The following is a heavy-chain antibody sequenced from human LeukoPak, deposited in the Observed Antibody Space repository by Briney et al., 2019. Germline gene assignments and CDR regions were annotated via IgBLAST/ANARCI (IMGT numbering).Heavy chain of an antibody. CDR1: GFTFSDYY. J-gene: IGHJ4*02. V-gene: IGHV3-23*01. D-gene: IGHD3-3*01. CDR3: AKAEKALITIFGVVNIDY. Sequence: GGSLRLSCEASGFTFSDYYVSWIRQAPGKGLEWVSAISGSGGSTYYADSVKGRFTISRDNSKNTLYLQMNSLRAEDTAVYYCAKAEKALITIFGVVNIDYWGQGTLVTVSS. CDR2: ISGSGGST.